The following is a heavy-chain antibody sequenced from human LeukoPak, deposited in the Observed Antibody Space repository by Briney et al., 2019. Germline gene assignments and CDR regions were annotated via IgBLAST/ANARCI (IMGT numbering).Heavy chain of an antibody. D-gene: IGHD4-11*01. Sequence: PGGSLRLSCAASGFTFSHYGMHWVRQAPGKGLEWVAVMWSDGTNKYYADSVKGRFSISRDDSQKRVFLQMNSLRAEDTAVYYCARDAQRGFDYSNSLQYWGQGALVTVSS. CDR3: ARDAQRGFDYSNSLQY. V-gene: IGHV3-33*01. J-gene: IGHJ4*02. CDR2: MWSDGTNK. CDR1: GFTFSHYG.